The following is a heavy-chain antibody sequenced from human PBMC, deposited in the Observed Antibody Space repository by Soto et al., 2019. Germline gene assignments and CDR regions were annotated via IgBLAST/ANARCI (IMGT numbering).Heavy chain of an antibody. V-gene: IGHV1-8*01. Sequence: ASVKVSCKASGYTFTSYDINWVRQATGQGLEWMGWMNPNSGNTGYAQKFQGRVTMTRNTSISTAYMELSSLRSEDTAVYYGARERGEGSGSYYYYGMDVWGQGTTVTVSS. CDR1: GYTFTSYD. J-gene: IGHJ6*02. D-gene: IGHD3-10*01. CDR2: MNPNSGNT. CDR3: ARERGEGSGSYYYYGMDV.